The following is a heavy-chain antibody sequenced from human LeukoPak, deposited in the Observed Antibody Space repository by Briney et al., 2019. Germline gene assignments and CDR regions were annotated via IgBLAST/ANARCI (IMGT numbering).Heavy chain of an antibody. CDR3: ARGFYGGNRAYYFDY. D-gene: IGHD4-23*01. CDR2: THYSGST. V-gene: IGHV4-59*01. CDR1: GGSLSRYY. J-gene: IGHJ4*02. Sequence: AETLCLTCTVSGGSLSRYYWSWIRQPPGGGLEWIGYTHYSGSTNYNPSLKSRVSISVDTSTNTVSLELSSVTAADTAVYYCARGFYGGNRAYYFDYWGQGTLVTVSS.